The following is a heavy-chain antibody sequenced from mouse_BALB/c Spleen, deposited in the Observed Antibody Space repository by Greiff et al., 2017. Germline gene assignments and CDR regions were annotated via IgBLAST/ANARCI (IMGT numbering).Heavy chain of an antibody. D-gene: IGHD1-1*01. CDR1: GYTFTDYN. Sequence: EVQLQQSGPELVKPGASVKIPCKASGYTFTDYNMDWVKQSHGKSLEWIGDINPNNGGTIYNQKFKGKATLTVDKSSSTAYMELRSLTSEDTAVYYCARRGYSSSYDYWYFDVWGAGTTVTVSS. CDR3: ARRGYSSSYDYWYFDV. J-gene: IGHJ1*01. V-gene: IGHV1-18*01. CDR2: INPNNGGT.